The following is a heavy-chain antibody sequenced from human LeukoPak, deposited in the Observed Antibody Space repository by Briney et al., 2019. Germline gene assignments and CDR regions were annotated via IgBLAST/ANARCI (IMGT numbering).Heavy chain of an antibody. Sequence: GASVKVSCKVSGYTLTELSMHWVRQAPGKGLEWMGGFDPEDGETIYAQKFQGRVTMTEDTSTDTAYMELSSLRSEDTAVYYCATGLKGVCTNGVCVDYWGQGTLVTVSS. CDR2: FDPEDGET. V-gene: IGHV1-24*01. CDR3: ATGLKGVCTNGVCVDY. CDR1: GYTLTELS. D-gene: IGHD2-8*01. J-gene: IGHJ4*02.